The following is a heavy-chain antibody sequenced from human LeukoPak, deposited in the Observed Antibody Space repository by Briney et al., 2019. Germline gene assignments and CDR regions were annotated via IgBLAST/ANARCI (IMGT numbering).Heavy chain of an antibody. CDR3: GRGNYDSSAYYTH. CDR1: LCSLNGYL. D-gene: IGHD3-22*01. Sequence: RSETLSLTRTVSLCSLNGYLLRGVGQPPRKGREGMGYVYYSGSHNYNPSLKSLVNISVDTSKNQFSLKLSSVAAAATAVYYCGRGNYDSSAYYTHWGQGTLVTVSS. V-gene: IGHV4-59*01. J-gene: IGHJ4*02. CDR2: VYYSGSH.